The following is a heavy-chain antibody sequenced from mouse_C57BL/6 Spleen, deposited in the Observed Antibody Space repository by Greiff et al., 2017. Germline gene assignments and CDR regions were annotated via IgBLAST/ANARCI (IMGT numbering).Heavy chain of an antibody. CDR1: GFNIKDDY. D-gene: IGHD2-1*01. V-gene: IGHV14-4*01. CDR3: TTNYGNLFAY. Sequence: EVQLQQSGAELVRPGASVKLSCTASGFNIKDDYMHWVKQRPEQGLEWIGWIDPENGDTEYASKFQGKATITADTSSNTAYLQLSSLTSEDTAVYYCTTNYGNLFAYWGQGTLVTVSA. CDR2: IDPENGDT. J-gene: IGHJ3*01.